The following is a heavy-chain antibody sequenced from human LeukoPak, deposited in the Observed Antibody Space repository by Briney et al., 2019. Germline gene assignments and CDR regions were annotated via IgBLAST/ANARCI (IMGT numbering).Heavy chain of an antibody. CDR3: ARDTRSYDYDFWSGIEYFQH. Sequence: GGSLRLSCAASGFTFSSYWMNWVRQAPGKGLVWVSRIASDGSSTTYADSVKGRFSISRDNAKNSLYLQINSLRAEDTAVYYCARDTRSYDYDFWSGIEYFQHWGQGTLVTVSS. CDR1: GFTFSSYW. CDR2: IASDGSST. V-gene: IGHV3-74*01. J-gene: IGHJ1*01. D-gene: IGHD3-3*01.